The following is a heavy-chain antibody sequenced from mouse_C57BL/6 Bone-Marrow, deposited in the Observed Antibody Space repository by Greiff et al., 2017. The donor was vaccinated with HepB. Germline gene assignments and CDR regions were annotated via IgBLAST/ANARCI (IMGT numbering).Heavy chain of an antibody. J-gene: IGHJ4*01. D-gene: IGHD2-12*01. V-gene: IGHV3-3*01. CDR3: ARGYPYYYAMDY. CDR2: TFYSGIT. Sequence: EVQLQESGPSLVRPSQPLSLTCTVTGFSINSDCYWIWIRQFPGNKLEYIGYTFYSGITYYNPSLESRTYITRDTSKNQFSLKLSSVTTEDTATYYCARGYPYYYAMDYWGQGTSVTVSS. CDR1: GFSINSDCY.